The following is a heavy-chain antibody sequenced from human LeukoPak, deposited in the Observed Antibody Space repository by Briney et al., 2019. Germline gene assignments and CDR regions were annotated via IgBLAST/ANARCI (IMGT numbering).Heavy chain of an antibody. J-gene: IGHJ4*02. CDR2: TRNKANSYIT. V-gene: IGHV3-72*01. Sequence: PGGSLRLSCAASGFTFSDHFLDSVRQAPGKGLELVGRTRNKANSYITEYAASVKGRFTISRDDSKNSLYLQMSSLKTDDTAMYYCASIRGTFGYWGQGTLVTVSS. D-gene: IGHD1-26*01. CDR1: GFTFSDHF. CDR3: ASIRGTFGY.